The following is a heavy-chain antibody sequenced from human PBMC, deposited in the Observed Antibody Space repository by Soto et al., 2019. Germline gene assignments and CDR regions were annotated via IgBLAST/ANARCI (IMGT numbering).Heavy chain of an antibody. CDR1: GYTFTSYD. D-gene: IGHD6-19*01. CDR2: MNPNSGNT. Sequence: ASVKVSCKASGYTFTSYDINWVRQATGQGLEWMGWMNPNSGNTGYAQKFQGRVTMTRNTSISTAYMELSSLRSEDTAVHYCARGAVAGTYYYYYMDVWGKGTTVTVSS. J-gene: IGHJ6*03. V-gene: IGHV1-8*01. CDR3: ARGAVAGTYYYYYMDV.